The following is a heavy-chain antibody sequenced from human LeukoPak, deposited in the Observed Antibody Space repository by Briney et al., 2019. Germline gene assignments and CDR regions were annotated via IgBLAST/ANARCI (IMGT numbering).Heavy chain of an antibody. CDR1: GFTFSSYA. V-gene: IGHV3-23*01. CDR3: AKDHTDGITIFGVVPHY. D-gene: IGHD3-3*01. CDR2: ISGSGGST. J-gene: IGHJ4*02. Sequence: PGRSLRLSCAASGFTFSSYAMHWVRQAPGKGLEWVSAISGSGGSTYYADSVKGRFTISRDNSKNTLYLQMNSLRAEDTAVYYCAKDHTDGITIFGVVPHYWGQGTLVTVSS.